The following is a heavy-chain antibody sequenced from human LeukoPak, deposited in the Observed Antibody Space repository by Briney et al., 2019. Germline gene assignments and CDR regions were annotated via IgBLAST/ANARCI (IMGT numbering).Heavy chain of an antibody. J-gene: IGHJ4*02. Sequence: SETLFLTCTVSGGSISSGGYYWSWIRQHPGTGLEWIGYIYYSGSTYYNPSLKSRVTISVDTSKNQFSLKLSSVTAADTAVYYCARADVQVAGPSFDYWGQGTLVTVSS. D-gene: IGHD6-19*01. CDR1: GGSISSGGYY. CDR3: ARADVQVAGPSFDY. V-gene: IGHV4-31*03. CDR2: IYYSGST.